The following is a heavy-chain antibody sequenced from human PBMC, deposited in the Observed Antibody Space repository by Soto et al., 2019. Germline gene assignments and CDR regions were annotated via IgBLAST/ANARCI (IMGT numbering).Heavy chain of an antibody. D-gene: IGHD3-16*02. CDR2: ISGSGGST. CDR1: GFTFSSYA. V-gene: IGHV3-23*01. Sequence: PGGSLSLSCAASGFTFSSYAMSWVRQAPGKGLEWVSAISGSGGSTYYADSVKGRFTISRDNSKNTLYLQMNSLRAEDTAVYYCAKDTHFTFGGVIVSSYAFDIWGQGTMVTVSS. CDR3: AKDTHFTFGGVIVSSYAFDI. J-gene: IGHJ3*02.